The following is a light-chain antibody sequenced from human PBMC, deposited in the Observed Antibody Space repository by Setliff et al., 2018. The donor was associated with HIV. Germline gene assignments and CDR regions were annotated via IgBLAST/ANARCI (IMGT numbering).Light chain of an antibody. J-gene: IGLJ1*01. Sequence: QSVLTQPASVSGSPGQSITVTCTGTSNDVGGLHTVSWYQHHPGKAPKLIIYEVYNRPSGFSDRFSGSKSGNTASLTISGLRAEDEADYYCSSYTISNSFVFGTGTKVTVL. CDR2: EVY. CDR3: SSYTISNSFV. V-gene: IGLV2-14*01. CDR1: SNDVGGLHT.